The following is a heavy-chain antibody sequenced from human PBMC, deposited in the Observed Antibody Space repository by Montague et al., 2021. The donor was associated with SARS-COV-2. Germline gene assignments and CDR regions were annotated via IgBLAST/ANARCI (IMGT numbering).Heavy chain of an antibody. Sequence: SETLSLTCTVSGGSISSRTYYWGWIRQPPGKGLVWIGSICYDGSTYYNLSLKSRVTISVDTSKNQLSLNLTSVTAADTAVYYCARHGANDYCDSRYFDLWGHGTLVTVSS. CDR2: ICYDGST. D-gene: IGHD3-22*01. CDR3: ARHGANDYCDSRYFDL. V-gene: IGHV4-39*01. J-gene: IGHJ2*01. CDR1: GGSISSRTYY.